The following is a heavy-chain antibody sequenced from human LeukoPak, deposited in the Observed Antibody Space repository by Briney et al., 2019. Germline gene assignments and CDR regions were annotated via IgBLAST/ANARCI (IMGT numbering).Heavy chain of an antibody. J-gene: IGHJ4*02. V-gene: IGHV4-39*01. Sequence: SETLSLTCTVSGDSISSSSYYWVWLRQPPGKGLEWIATIHYTGSTYHNPSLKSRFTISVDTSKNQFSLKLSSVTAADTAMYYCARYWGPYDNSGAYFDYWGQGTLVTVSS. CDR2: IHYTGST. D-gene: IGHD3-22*01. CDR3: ARYWGPYDNSGAYFDY. CDR1: GDSISSSSYY.